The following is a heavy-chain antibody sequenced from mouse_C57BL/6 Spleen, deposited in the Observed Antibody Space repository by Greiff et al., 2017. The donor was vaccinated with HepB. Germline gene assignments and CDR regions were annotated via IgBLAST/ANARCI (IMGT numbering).Heavy chain of an antibody. V-gene: IGHV1-53*01. D-gene: IGHD2-2*01. CDR3: ARGIYYGYDVDY. CDR1: GYTFTSYW. CDR2: INPSNGGT. J-gene: IGHJ2*01. Sequence: QVQLQQPGTELVKPGASVKLSCKASGYTFTSYWMHWVKQRPGQGLEWIGNINPSNGGTNYNEKFKSKATLTVDKSSSTAYMQLSSLTSEDSAVYDCARGIYYGYDVDYWGQGTTLTVSS.